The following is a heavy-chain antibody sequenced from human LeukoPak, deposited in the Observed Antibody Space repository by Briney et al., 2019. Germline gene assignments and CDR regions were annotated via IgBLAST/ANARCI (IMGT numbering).Heavy chain of an antibody. D-gene: IGHD5-12*01. V-gene: IGHV3-66*01. Sequence: PGGSLRLSCAASGFTVSSNYMSWVRQAPGKGLEWVSVFYNSDSTYHADSVKGRFSISRDNSKNTLYLQMNSPRAEDTAVYYCARGITGYSGYDYWGQGTLVTVSS. CDR3: ARGITGYSGYDY. CDR1: GFTVSSNY. J-gene: IGHJ4*02. CDR2: FYNSDST.